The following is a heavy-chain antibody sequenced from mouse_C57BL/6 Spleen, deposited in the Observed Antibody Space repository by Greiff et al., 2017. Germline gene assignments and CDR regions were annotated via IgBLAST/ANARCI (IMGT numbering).Heavy chain of an antibody. D-gene: IGHD3-3*01. Sequence: VQLQQSGAELVRPGTSVKVSCKASGYAFTNYLIEWVKQRPGQGLEWIGVINPGSGGTNYNEKFKGKATLTADKSSSTAYMQLSSLTSEDSAVYFCARGLGLDYWGQGTTLTVSS. V-gene: IGHV1-54*01. CDR1: GYAFTNYL. J-gene: IGHJ2*01. CDR3: ARGLGLDY. CDR2: INPGSGGT.